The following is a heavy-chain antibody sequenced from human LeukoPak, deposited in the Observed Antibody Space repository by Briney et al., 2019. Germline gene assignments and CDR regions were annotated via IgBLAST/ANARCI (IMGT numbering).Heavy chain of an antibody. J-gene: IGHJ4*02. CDR3: ARLMAPTATSYYFDY. D-gene: IGHD2-2*01. CDR1: GFTFSSYG. CDR2: IWYDGSKE. V-gene: IGHV3-33*01. Sequence: GRSLRLSCAASGFTFSSYGMHWVRQAPGKGLEWVAVIWYDGSKEFYADSVKGRFTISRDNSKNTLYLQMDSLSAEDSAVYYCARLMAPTATSYYFDYWGQGTLVTVSS.